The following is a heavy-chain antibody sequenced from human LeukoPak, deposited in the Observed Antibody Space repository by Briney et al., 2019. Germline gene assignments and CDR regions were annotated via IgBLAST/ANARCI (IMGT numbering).Heavy chain of an antibody. J-gene: IGHJ6*02. CDR2: MNPNSGNT. D-gene: IGHD6-13*01. Sequence: ASVKVSCKASGYTFTSYDINWVRQATGQGFEWMGWMNPNSGNTGYAQKFQGRVTMTRNTSISTAYMELSSLRSEDTAVYYCAREVESVSSWYPYYYYGMDVWGQGTTVTVSS. CDR3: AREVESVSSWYPYYYYGMDV. CDR1: GYTFTSYD. V-gene: IGHV1-8*01.